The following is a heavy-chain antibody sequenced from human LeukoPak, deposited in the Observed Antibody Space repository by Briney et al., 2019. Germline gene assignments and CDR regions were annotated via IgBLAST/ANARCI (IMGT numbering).Heavy chain of an antibody. D-gene: IGHD3-10*01. CDR1: GYSISSGYY. J-gene: IGHJ4*02. CDR2: IYHSGST. Sequence: SEALSLTCAVSGYSISSGYYWGWIRQPPGKGLEWTGSIYHSGSTYYNPSLKSRVTISVDTSKNQFSLKLSSVTAADTAVYYCARDRRGMVREYYFDYWGQGTLVTVSS. V-gene: IGHV4-38-2*02. CDR3: ARDRRGMVREYYFDY.